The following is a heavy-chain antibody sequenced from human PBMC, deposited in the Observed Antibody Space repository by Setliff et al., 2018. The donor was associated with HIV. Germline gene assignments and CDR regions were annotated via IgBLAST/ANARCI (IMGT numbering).Heavy chain of an antibody. J-gene: IGHJ3*02. D-gene: IGHD2-21*02. V-gene: IGHV4-38-2*02. CDR1: GDSINTPFW. Sequence: SETLSLTCTVSGDSINTPFWWSWIRQPAGKGLEWIGSIYHGGTTYYNPSLKSRSTISEDTPKNQFSLSLSSVTAADTAVYYCVRDPPLTPTDADHPFDIWGQGTMVTISS. CDR3: VRDPPLTPTDADHPFDI. CDR2: IYHGGTT.